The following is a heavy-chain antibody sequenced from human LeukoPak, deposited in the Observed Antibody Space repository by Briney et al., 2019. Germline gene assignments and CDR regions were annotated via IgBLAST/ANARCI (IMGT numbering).Heavy chain of an antibody. Sequence: ASVKVSCKASGYSFSTYTMNWVRQAPGQRLEWMGWINAGNGNTKYSQKFQGRVTITRDTSASIAYMEMRSLRSEDTAVYYCAREGPPTAGYYYYGMDVWGQGTTVTVSS. CDR2: INAGNGNT. V-gene: IGHV1-3*01. CDR1: GYSFSTYT. J-gene: IGHJ6*02. D-gene: IGHD4-17*01. CDR3: AREGPPTAGYYYYGMDV.